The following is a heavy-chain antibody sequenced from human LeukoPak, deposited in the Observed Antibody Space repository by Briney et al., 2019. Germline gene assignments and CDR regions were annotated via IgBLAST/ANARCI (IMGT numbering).Heavy chain of an antibody. J-gene: IGHJ4*02. Sequence: GESLKISCKASGFFLTTYWTAWVRQMPGKGLELMGIIYAGDSDTRYSPSFQGQVTISADKSIGTAYLQWSSLKASDTAMYYCARPLSGGYTSGHFDSWGQGTLVTVSS. CDR3: ARPLSGGYTSGHFDS. CDR2: IYAGDSDT. V-gene: IGHV5-51*01. CDR1: GFFLTTYW. D-gene: IGHD2-15*01.